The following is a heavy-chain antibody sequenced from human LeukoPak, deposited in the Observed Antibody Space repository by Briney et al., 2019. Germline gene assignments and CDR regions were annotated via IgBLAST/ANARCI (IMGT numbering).Heavy chain of an antibody. J-gene: IGHJ6*02. CDR1: GFPFSSYW. CDR2: IKQDGSEK. Sequence: GGSLRLSCVASGFPFSSYWMTWVRQAPGKGLEWVANIKQDGSEKYYVDSVKGRFTISRDNAKNSLYLQMNSLRAEDTAVYYCARDMLEYYDFWSGYFGYYYYGMDVWGQGTTVTVSS. CDR3: ARDMLEYYDFWSGYFGYYYYGMDV. D-gene: IGHD3-3*01. V-gene: IGHV3-7*03.